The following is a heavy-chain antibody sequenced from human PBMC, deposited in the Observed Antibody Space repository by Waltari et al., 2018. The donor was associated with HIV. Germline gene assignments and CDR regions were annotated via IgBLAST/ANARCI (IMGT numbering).Heavy chain of an antibody. V-gene: IGHV3-21*02. Sequence: EVQLVESGGGLVKPGGSLSLSCAASGFPFSGYGMNWVRQAPGKGLEWGSSITSSSTYRYYADSVKGRFTISRDNAKNSLYLQMHSLSAEDTAVYYCARDRSAGGVYSDAFDIWGQGTTVTVSS. CDR3: ARDRSAGGVYSDAFDI. D-gene: IGHD6-13*01. J-gene: IGHJ3*02. CDR1: GFPFSGYG. CDR2: ITSSSTYR.